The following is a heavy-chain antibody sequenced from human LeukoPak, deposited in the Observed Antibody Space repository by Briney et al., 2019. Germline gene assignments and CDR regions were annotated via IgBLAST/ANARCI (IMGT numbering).Heavy chain of an antibody. CDR3: AKEMAAMVNSVDY. Sequence: GSLRLSCAASGFTFSSYGMHWVRQAPGKGLEWVAVISYDGSNKYYAGSVKGRFTISRDNSKNTLYLQMNSLRAEDTAVYYCAKEMAAMVNSVDYWGQGTLVTVSS. D-gene: IGHD5-18*01. CDR1: GFTFSSYG. J-gene: IGHJ4*02. CDR2: ISYDGSNK. V-gene: IGHV3-30*18.